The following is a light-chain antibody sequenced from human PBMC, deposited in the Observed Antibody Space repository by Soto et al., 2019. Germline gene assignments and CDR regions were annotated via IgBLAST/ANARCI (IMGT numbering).Light chain of an antibody. J-gene: IGLJ2*01. CDR2: DNN. V-gene: IGLV1-51*01. CDR1: SSNIENNF. Sequence: QSVVTQPPSVSAASGQKVSISCSGSSSNIENNFVGCYQQLPGSAPKLVIYDNNVLPSGIPDRFSCSKSGASATLAISGLHAGDEDEYYCSTWDTRLNGGAVVFGGGTKLTV. CDR3: STWDTRLNGGAVV.